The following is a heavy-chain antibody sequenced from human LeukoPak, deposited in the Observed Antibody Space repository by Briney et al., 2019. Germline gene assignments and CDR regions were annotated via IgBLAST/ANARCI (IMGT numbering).Heavy chain of an antibody. CDR2: ISSSDGRT. Sequence: GGSLRLSCAASGFTFTSYAMSWVRQAPGKGLEWVSSISSSDGRTYYADSVKGRFTISRDNSKNTLYLQMDSLRAEDTAVYYCAKGDGYRPYDYWGQGTLATVSS. J-gene: IGHJ4*02. D-gene: IGHD5-24*01. CDR1: GFTFTSYA. CDR3: AKGDGYRPYDY. V-gene: IGHV3-23*01.